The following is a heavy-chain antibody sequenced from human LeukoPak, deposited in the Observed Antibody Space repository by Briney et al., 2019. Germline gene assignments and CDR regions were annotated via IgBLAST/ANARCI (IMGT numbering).Heavy chain of an antibody. CDR2: IYYSGST. CDR1: GGSISSGGYY. J-gene: IGHJ4*02. D-gene: IGHD3-22*01. V-gene: IGHV4-31*03. CDR3: ARESRYYDSSGYLDY. Sequence: SQTLSLTCTVSGGSISSGGYYWSWIRQHPGKGLEWIGYIYYSGSTYYNPSLKSRGTMSVDTSKNQFSLKLSSVTAADTAVYYCARESRYYDSSGYLDYSGQGTLVTVSS.